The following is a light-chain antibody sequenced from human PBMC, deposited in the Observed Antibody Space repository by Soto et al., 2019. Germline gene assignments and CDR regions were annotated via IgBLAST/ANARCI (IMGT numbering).Light chain of an antibody. V-gene: IGLV1-44*01. CDR2: SNN. Sequence: QSVLTQPPSASGTPGQRVTISCSGSSSNIGSNTVNWYQQLPGTAPKLLIYSNNQRPSGVPDRFSGPKSGTSASLAISGLQSEDEADYYCAAWDDSLNGAVFGGGTQLTVL. CDR3: AAWDDSLNGAV. J-gene: IGLJ7*01. CDR1: SSNIGSNT.